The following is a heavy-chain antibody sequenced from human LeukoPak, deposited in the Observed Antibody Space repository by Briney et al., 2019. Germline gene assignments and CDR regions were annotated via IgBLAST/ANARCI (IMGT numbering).Heavy chain of an antibody. V-gene: IGHV3-23*01. D-gene: IGHD4-17*01. CDR1: GFTFSSYA. Sequence: GGSLRLSCAAAGFTFSSYAMSWFRQAPGKGLEWVSAISGSGGSTYYADSVKGRFTISRDNSKNTLYLQMNSLRAEDTAVYYCAKHPMTTVTPIDYWGQGTLVTVSS. J-gene: IGHJ4*02. CDR2: ISGSGGST. CDR3: AKHPMTTVTPIDY.